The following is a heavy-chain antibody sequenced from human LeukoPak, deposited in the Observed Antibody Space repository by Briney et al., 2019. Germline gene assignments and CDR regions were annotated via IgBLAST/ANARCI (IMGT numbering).Heavy chain of an antibody. D-gene: IGHD2-2*01. CDR1: GYSLTTYW. Sequence: GESLKISCRGSGYSLTTYWIGWVRQMPGKGLEWMGIIYPGDSATRSSPSFQGQVTMSADKSINTAYLQWSSLKASDAAMYYCARRQGCSSTSCPPDSWGQGTLVTVSS. J-gene: IGHJ4*02. CDR3: ARRQGCSSTSCPPDS. CDR2: IYPGDSAT. V-gene: IGHV5-51*01.